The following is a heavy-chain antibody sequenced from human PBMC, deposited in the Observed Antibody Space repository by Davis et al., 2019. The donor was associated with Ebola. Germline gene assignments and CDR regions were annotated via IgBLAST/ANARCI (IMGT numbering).Heavy chain of an antibody. J-gene: IGHJ6*04. D-gene: IGHD3-16*01. Sequence: GGSLRLSCEASGFSFSSFVMHWVRQAPGKGLEWVSSISSSSSYIYYADSVKGRFTISRDNAKNSLYLQMNSLRAEDTAVYYCARGGGSLGTYGMDVWGKGTTVTVSS. CDR3: ARGGGSLGTYGMDV. CDR2: ISSSSSYI. CDR1: GFSFSSFV. V-gene: IGHV3-21*01.